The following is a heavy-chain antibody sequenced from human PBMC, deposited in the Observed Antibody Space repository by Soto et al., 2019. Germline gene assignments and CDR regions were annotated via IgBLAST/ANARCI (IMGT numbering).Heavy chain of an antibody. CDR3: AREPRDDYMISGGFDY. J-gene: IGHJ4*02. V-gene: IGHV3-11*01. CDR2: ISSGGSVI. CDR1: GFTFSDYY. Sequence: QVQLVESGGGLVKPGGSLRLSCVASGFTFSDYYMSWFRQAPGKGLEWVSYISSGGSVIYSADSMKGRFTISRDNAKNSLYLQVNSLRADDTAVYYGAREPRDDYMISGGFDYWGQGTLVTVSS. D-gene: IGHD4-4*01.